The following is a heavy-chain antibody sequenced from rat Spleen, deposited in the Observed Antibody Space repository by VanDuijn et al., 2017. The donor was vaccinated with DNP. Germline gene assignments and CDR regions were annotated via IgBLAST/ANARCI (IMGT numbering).Heavy chain of an antibody. V-gene: IGHV5-58*01. J-gene: IGHJ2*01. CDR1: GFTFSSSW. CDR3: VRWNSGHFDY. CDR2: INTDGGST. Sequence: EVQLVETGGGLVQPGRSLKLSCVASGFTFSSSWMFWIRQAPGKGLEWVASINTDGGSTFYPDSVKGRFTISRDNAKNTLYLQMNSLRSEDMATYYCVRWNSGHFDYWGQGVMVTVSS. D-gene: IGHD4-3*01.